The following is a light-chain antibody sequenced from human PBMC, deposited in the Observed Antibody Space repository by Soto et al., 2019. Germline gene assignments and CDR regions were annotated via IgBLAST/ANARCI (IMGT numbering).Light chain of an antibody. J-gene: IGKJ4*01. V-gene: IGKV1-39*01. CDR2: AAS. CDR3: QQTYSIPLT. CDR1: QSISRY. Sequence: DIQMTQSPSSLSASLGDRVTIACRASQSISRYLNWYQHKPGKAPNLLIYAASSLKPGVPSRFSGSGSGTDFTLTISSLQPEEFATYYCQQTYSIPLTFGGGTKVEI.